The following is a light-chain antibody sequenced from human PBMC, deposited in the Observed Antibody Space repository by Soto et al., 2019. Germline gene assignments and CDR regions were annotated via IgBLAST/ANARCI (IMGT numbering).Light chain of an antibody. CDR1: QSITSNY. CDR3: HQYGSSPST. CDR2: GAS. J-gene: IGKJ1*01. Sequence: EIVLKQTPGTLSLSPGKRATLSCRASQSITSNYLAWYQQKPGQAPRLLIYGASYRATGIPDRFSGSGSGTDFTLTISRLEPEDFAVYYCHQYGSSPSTFCQGTIVDIK. V-gene: IGKV3-20*01.